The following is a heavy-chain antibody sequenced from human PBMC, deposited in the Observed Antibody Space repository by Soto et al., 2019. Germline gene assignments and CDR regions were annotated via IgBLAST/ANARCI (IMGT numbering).Heavy chain of an antibody. D-gene: IGHD5-18*01. CDR2: INADYGNT. Sequence: GGSSNSHSISWVRQAPGQGLEWMGRINADYGNTQYVQKFRGRVTMTTDTSTTTVYMELTNLRSDDTAVYYCARCIQGDYYYGMDVWGQGTTVTVSS. V-gene: IGHV1-18*01. J-gene: IGHJ6*02. CDR1: GGSSNSHS. CDR3: ARCIQGDYYYGMDV.